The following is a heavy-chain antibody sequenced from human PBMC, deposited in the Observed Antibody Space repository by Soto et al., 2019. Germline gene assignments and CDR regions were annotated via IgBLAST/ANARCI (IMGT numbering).Heavy chain of an antibody. D-gene: IGHD2-21*02. J-gene: IGHJ4*02. Sequence: GGSLRLSCPASGFTFSSYVMSWVRQAPGKGLEWVSTISGSGAYTYYADSVKGRFTISRDNSKNSLYLQMNSLRTEDTALYYCAKGSELAYCGGDCYQPLDYWGQGTLVTVSS. CDR3: AKGSELAYCGGDCYQPLDY. V-gene: IGHV3-23*01. CDR2: ISGSGAYT. CDR1: GFTFSSYV.